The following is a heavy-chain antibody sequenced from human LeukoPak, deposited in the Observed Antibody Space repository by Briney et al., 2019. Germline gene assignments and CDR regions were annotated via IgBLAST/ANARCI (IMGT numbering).Heavy chain of an antibody. CDR1: GFTFSNAW. CDR2: IKGDGSHT. Sequence: GGSLRLSCAASGFTFSNAWMHWVRQAPGKGLVWVSRIKGDGSHTVYADSVKGRFTISRDNAKNTLFLQMRSLRVEDTAVYYCVRDWDHFDFDSWGQGTLVTVSS. CDR3: VRDWDHFDFDS. D-gene: IGHD1-26*01. J-gene: IGHJ5*01. V-gene: IGHV3-74*01.